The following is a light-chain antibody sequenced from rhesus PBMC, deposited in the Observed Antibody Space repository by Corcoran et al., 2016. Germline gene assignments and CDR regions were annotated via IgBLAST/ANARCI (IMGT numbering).Light chain of an antibody. V-gene: IGKV1-25*01. Sequence: DILMTQSPSSLSASVGDRVTITCRASQGISSFLAWYQQKPGKAPNLLIYAASPLHGGVPLRFSGNGSGTDFSLPISSLQPEDFATYYCPQHDDYPYTFGQETTVEI. J-gene: IGKJ2*01. CDR2: AAS. CDR3: PQHDDYPYT. CDR1: QGISSF.